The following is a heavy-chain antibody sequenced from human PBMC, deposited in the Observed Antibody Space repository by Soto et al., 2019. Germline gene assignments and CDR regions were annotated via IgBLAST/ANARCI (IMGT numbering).Heavy chain of an antibody. J-gene: IGHJ4*02. CDR2: VYFVGNS. D-gene: IGHD4-17*01. V-gene: IGHV4-39*01. CDR1: GDSISSASYF. Sequence: PSETLSLTGTVSGDSISSASYFWGWIRQPPGKGLGWIGSVYFVGNSYYNPSLKSRVSTSVDASKNQFSLRLSSMTAADLGVSYRVRFYGAYVNGVKRSYFDLWGQGTLVTVSS. CDR3: VRFYGAYVNGVKRSYFDL.